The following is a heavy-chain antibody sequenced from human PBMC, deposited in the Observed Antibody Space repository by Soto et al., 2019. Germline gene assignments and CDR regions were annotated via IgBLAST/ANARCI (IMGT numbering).Heavy chain of an antibody. CDR2: IYYSGST. V-gene: IGHV4-31*03. Sequence: SETLSLTCTVSGGSISSGGYYWSWIRQHPGKGLEWIGYIYYSGSTYYNPSLKSRVTISVDTSKNQFSLKLSSVTAADTAVYYCASGLQLWESFDYWGQGTLVPVSS. D-gene: IGHD5-18*01. J-gene: IGHJ4*02. CDR3: ASGLQLWESFDY. CDR1: GGSISSGGYY.